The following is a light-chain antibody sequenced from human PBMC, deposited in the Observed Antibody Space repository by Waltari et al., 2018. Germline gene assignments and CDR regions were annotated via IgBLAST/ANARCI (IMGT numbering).Light chain of an antibody. CDR1: QSVSDNY. Sequence: EIVLTQSPATLSLSPGEGATLSCRASQSVSDNYIAWYQQKPGQAPRRLIYGASSRPNGSPDRFSGSGSGTDFTLTIKRLEPEDFAVYYCQQFGNSPLYSFGQGTKLDIK. CDR3: QQFGNSPLYS. CDR2: GAS. J-gene: IGKJ2*03. V-gene: IGKV3-20*01.